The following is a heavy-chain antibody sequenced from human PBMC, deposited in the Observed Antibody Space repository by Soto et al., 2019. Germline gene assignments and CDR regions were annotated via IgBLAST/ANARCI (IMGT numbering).Heavy chain of an antibody. J-gene: IGHJ6*02. V-gene: IGHV5-51*01. CDR1: VYSFTTYW. D-gene: IGHD2-2*01. CDR3: ARHYCSSTSCYPVYYYYYGMDV. CDR2: IYPGASDT. Sequence: GESLKISCNGSVYSFTTYWIGWVREMPGKGLEWMGIIYPGASDTRYSPSFQGQVTISADKSISTAYLQWSSLKASDTAMYYCARHYCSSTSCYPVYYYYYGMDVWGQGTTVTVSS.